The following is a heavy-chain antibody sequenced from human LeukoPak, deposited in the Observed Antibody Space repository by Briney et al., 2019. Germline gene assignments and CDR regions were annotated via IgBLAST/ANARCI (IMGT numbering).Heavy chain of an antibody. V-gene: IGHV4-59*10. CDR2: IYTSGST. J-gene: IGHJ5*02. CDR1: GGSFSGYY. CDR3: ARVSGIAPFNWFDP. Sequence: SETLSLTCAVYGGSFSGYYWSWIRQPPGKGLEWIGRIYTSGSTNYNPSLKSRVTMSVDTSKNQFSLKLSSVTAADTAVYYCARVSGIAPFNWFDPWGQGTLVTVSS. D-gene: IGHD6-13*01.